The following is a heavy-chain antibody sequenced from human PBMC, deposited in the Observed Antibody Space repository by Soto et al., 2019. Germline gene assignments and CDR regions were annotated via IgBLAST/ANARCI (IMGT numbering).Heavy chain of an antibody. CDR1: GYTFTGYY. CDR3: ARGRAAAVGAFDI. CDR2: INPNSGGT. Sequence: GASVKVSCKASGYTFTGYYMHWVRQAPGQGLEWMGWINPNSGGTNYAQKFQGWVTMTRDTSISTAYMELSRLRSDDTAVYYCARGRAAAVGAFDIWGQGTMVTVS. J-gene: IGHJ3*02. D-gene: IGHD6-13*01. V-gene: IGHV1-2*04.